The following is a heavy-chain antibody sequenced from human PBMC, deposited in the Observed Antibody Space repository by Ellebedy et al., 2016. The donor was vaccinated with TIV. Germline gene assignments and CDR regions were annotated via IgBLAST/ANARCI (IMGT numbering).Heavy chain of an antibody. CDR2: IIPILGIA. Sequence: AASVKVSCKASGGTFSSYAISWVRQAPGQGLEWMGRIIPILGIANYAQKFQGRVTITADKSTSTAYMELRSLRSDDTAVYYCARDPHRYYDYVWGSYRKDLDYWGQGTLVTVSS. CDR1: GGTFSSYA. J-gene: IGHJ4*02. D-gene: IGHD3-16*02. CDR3: ARDPHRYYDYVWGSYRKDLDY. V-gene: IGHV1-69*04.